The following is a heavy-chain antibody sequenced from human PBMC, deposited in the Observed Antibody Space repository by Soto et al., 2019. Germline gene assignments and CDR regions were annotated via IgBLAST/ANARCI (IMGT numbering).Heavy chain of an antibody. V-gene: IGHV4-39*01. CDR1: GDSIRSSDFN. D-gene: IGHD3-9*01. CDR3: AGQTRGPIPHFGWLSPVAS. J-gene: IGHJ5*02. CDR2: IDRNGET. Sequence: QLRLQESGPGLVKPSGTLSLTCTVSGDSIRSSDFNWGWIRQPPGKGLEWIGTIDRNGETFYNPPPPGRVTMSVGTSRNHFSLHLPSVAAADTAVYFCAGQTRGPIPHFGWLSPVASWGQGTLVTVSS.